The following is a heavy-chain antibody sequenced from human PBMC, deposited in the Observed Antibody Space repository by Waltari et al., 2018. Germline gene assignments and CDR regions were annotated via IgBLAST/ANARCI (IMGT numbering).Heavy chain of an antibody. CDR2: IYYNGTI. CDR3: ANNEWGLPVS. CDR1: GYSISSGYW. D-gene: IGHD1-26*01. V-gene: IGHV4-38-2*02. Sequence: QVQLQESGPGLVKPSEDLSLTCTVSGYSISSGYWWGWIRQPPGKGLEWIASIYYNGTIQYNPSLGSRATISADTSKNQFSLWLTSVTAADTAVYYCANNEWGLPVSWGQGTVVTVSS. J-gene: IGHJ5*02.